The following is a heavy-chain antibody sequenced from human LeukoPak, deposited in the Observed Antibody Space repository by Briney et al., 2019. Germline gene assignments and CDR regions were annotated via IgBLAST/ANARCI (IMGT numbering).Heavy chain of an antibody. V-gene: IGHV1-69*05. J-gene: IGHJ3*02. CDR2: IIPIFGTA. D-gene: IGHD2-15*01. Sequence: SVKVSCKASGGTFSSYAISWVRQAPGQGLEWIGGIIPIFGTANYAQKFQGRVTITTDESTSTAYMELSSLRSEDTAVYYCAGGPLFIGDAFDIWGQGTMVTVSS. CDR3: AGGPLFIGDAFDI. CDR1: GGTFSSYA.